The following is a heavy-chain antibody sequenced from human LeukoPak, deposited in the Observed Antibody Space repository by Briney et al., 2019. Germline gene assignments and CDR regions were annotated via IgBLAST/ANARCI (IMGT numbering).Heavy chain of an antibody. CDR3: ARDIVVVPAAIFRFEP. J-gene: IGHJ5*02. Sequence: SETLSLTCAVYGGSFSGYYWGWIRQPPGKGLEWIGEINHSGSTHNNLSLKSRDTISIDTSKNQFSLKLSSVTAADTAVYDCARDIVVVPAAIFRFEPWGQGTLVTVSS. D-gene: IGHD2-2*02. V-gene: IGHV4-34*04. CDR2: INHSGST. CDR1: GGSFSGYY.